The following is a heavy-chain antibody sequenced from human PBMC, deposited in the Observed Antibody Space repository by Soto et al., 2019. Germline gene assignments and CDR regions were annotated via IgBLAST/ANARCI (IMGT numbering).Heavy chain of an antibody. Sequence: ASVKVSCKASGYTFTSYGISWVRQAPGQGLEWMGWISAYNGNTNYAQELQGRVTMTTDTSTSTAYMELRSLRSDDTAVYYCARYVAYYYDSSGYSKIFDYWGQGTLVTVSS. J-gene: IGHJ4*02. CDR3: ARYVAYYYDSSGYSKIFDY. CDR2: ISAYNGNT. CDR1: GYTFTSYG. D-gene: IGHD3-22*01. V-gene: IGHV1-18*04.